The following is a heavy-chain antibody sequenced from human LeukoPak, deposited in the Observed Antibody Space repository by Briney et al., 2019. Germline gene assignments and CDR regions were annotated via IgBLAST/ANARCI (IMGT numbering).Heavy chain of an antibody. Sequence: PGGSLRLSCAASRFTFNSYAMSWVRQAPGKGLEWISALSGSGSAAYYADSVKGRFTISRDNSKNTLYLQMNSLRAEDTAVYYCASLRYCNGGSCYPNTYFDYWGQGTLVTVSS. J-gene: IGHJ4*02. CDR3: ASLRYCNGGSCYPNTYFDY. D-gene: IGHD2-15*01. CDR2: LSGSGSAA. V-gene: IGHV3-23*01. CDR1: RFTFNSYA.